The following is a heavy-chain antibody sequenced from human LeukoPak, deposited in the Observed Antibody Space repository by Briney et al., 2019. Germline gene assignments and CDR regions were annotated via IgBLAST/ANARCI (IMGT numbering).Heavy chain of an antibody. CDR3: ARSPDILTGENFDY. Sequence: ASVKVSRKTSGYSENFYGITWVRQVAGQGLEWMGWISAQHGQTEYAPNSQDRVTMTTDTYTNTAYMELRSLRSDDTAVYYCARSPDILTGENFDYWGQGTLVTVSS. V-gene: IGHV1-18*01. CDR1: GYSENFYG. CDR2: ISAQHGQT. D-gene: IGHD3-9*01. J-gene: IGHJ4*02.